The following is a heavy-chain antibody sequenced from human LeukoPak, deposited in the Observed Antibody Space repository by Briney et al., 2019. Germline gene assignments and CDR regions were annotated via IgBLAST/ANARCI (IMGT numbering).Heavy chain of an antibody. CDR3: AKEGRSTTPGY. J-gene: IGHJ4*02. Sequence: GGSLRLSCVASGFTFSSHWMSWVRQAPGKGLEWVANIKPDGSDKYYVDSVKGRFTISRDNAKNSLYLQMNSLRAEDTAVYFCAKEGRSTTPGYWGQGTLVTVSS. CDR1: GFTFSSHW. CDR2: IKPDGSDK. V-gene: IGHV3-7*01. D-gene: IGHD6-13*01.